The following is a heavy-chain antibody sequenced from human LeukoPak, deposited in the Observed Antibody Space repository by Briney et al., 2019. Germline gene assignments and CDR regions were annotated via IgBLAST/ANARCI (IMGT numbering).Heavy chain of an antibody. Sequence: SETLSLTCTVSDGSITTYYWSWIRQSTGKGLEWIGNVYYSGSTTYNPSLKNRVTIPVDTSKNQFSLKLTSVTAADTAIYYCAADRQEGGSGSYWFDPWGQGTLVTVAS. CDR3: AADRQEGGSGSYWFDP. D-gene: IGHD3-10*01. J-gene: IGHJ5*02. CDR1: DGSITTYY. V-gene: IGHV4-59*03. CDR2: VYYSGST.